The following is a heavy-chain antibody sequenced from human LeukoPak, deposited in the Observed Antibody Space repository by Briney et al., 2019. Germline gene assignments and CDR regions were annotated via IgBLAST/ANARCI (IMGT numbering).Heavy chain of an antibody. V-gene: IGHV4-39*01. D-gene: IGHD6-13*01. CDR2: IYYSGST. Sequence: SETLSLTCTVSGGSISSSSYYWGWIRQPPGKGLEWIGSIYYSGSTYYNPSLKSRVTISVDTSKNQFSLKLSSVTAADTAVYYCARHPRDGWGQQLGPFDYWAREPWSPSPQ. CDR3: ARHPRDGWGQQLGPFDY. CDR1: GGSISSSSYY. J-gene: IGHJ4*02.